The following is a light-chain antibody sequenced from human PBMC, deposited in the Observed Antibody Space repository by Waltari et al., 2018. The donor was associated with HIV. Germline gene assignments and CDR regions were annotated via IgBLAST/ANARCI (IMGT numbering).Light chain of an antibody. V-gene: IGLV3-21*02. J-gene: IGLJ2*01. Sequence: SYVLTQPPSVSVAPGQTARMTCGGNNIGSKRLHWYQQKPGQAPLLVVYDDRDRPSGIPARFSGSNFGTTATLPIPLVEAGDEADYYCQVWESSTDDHQVVFGGGTKLTVL. CDR3: QVWESSTDDHQVV. CDR1: NIGSKR. CDR2: DDR.